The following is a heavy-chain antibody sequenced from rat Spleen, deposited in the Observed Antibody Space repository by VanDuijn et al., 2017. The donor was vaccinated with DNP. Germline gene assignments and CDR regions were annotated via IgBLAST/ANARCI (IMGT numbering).Heavy chain of an antibody. V-gene: IGHV5-31*01. CDR2: IPSSGGRT. CDR3: ARASYGYNWDY. CDR1: RFIFNNYW. D-gene: IGHD1-9*01. J-gene: IGHJ2*01. Sequence: EVHLVESGGDLVQPGRSLKLSCVVSRFIFNNYWMTWFRQVPGKGLEWVASIPSSGGRTFYPDSVKGRFTISRDNAGNTLYLQMNSLRSEDSATYYCARASYGYNWDYWGQGVMVTVSS.